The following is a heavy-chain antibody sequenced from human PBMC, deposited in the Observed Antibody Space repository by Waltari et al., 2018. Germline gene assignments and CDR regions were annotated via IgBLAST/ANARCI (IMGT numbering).Heavy chain of an antibody. J-gene: IGHJ6*03. Sequence: QVHLQESGPGLVKPSEPLSLTCVVSGDSMSLFSLNWIRQPPGRGLEWIGHYIPKSGDTNYNPSLENRVTISADMSKSRFSLKLTSVTAADTAVYYCARGSGRDSQSQYMDVWGIGTTVTVSS. D-gene: IGHD2-8*02. V-gene: IGHV4-59*01. CDR2: IPKSGDT. CDR1: GDSMSLFS. CDR3: ARGSGRDSQSQYMDV.